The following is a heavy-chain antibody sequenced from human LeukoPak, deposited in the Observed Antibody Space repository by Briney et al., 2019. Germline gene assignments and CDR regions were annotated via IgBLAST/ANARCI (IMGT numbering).Heavy chain of an antibody. CDR1: GGSISSYY. V-gene: IGHV4-59*13. D-gene: IGHD6-19*01. CDR3: ARFPPGIAVAGHNDY. CDR2: MYYRGST. J-gene: IGHJ4*02. Sequence: PSETLSLTCTVSGGSISSYYWSWVRQPPGKGLEWIGYMYYRGSTNYNPSLKSRVIISVDASKNQFSLKLSSVTSADTAVYYCARFPPGIAVAGHNDYWGQGTLVTVSS.